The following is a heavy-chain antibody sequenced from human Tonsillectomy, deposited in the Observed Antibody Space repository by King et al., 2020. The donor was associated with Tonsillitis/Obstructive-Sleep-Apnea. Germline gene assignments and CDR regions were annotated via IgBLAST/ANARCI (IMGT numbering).Heavy chain of an antibody. V-gene: IGHV5-10-1*03. CDR1: GYRFTSYW. CDR2: IGPSDSYT. Sequence: VQLVESGAEVKKPGESLRISCKGSGYRFTSYWISWVRQMPGKGLEWMGRIGPSDSYTNYSPSFQGHVIISADKSISTAYLQWSSLKASGTALYYCARHRSVGWGSGGYSALYYYGMDGWGQGTTVTVSS. D-gene: IGHD3-10*01. CDR3: ARHRSVGWGSGGYSALYYYGMDG. J-gene: IGHJ6*02.